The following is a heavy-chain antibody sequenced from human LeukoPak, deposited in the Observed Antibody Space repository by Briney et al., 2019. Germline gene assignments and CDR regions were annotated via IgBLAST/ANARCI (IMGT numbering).Heavy chain of an antibody. D-gene: IGHD5-12*01. CDR2: TNNDGSIT. V-gene: IGHV3-74*01. CDR1: GFIFSSYW. J-gene: IGHJ3*02. Sequence: GGSLRLSCAASGFIFSSYWMDWIRQAPGKGLVWVSRTNNDGSITTYADSVKGRFTISRDNSKNTLYLQMNSLRAEDTAVYYCARGYLRGYALMDRCAFDIWGQGTMVTVSS. CDR3: ARGYLRGYALMDRCAFDI.